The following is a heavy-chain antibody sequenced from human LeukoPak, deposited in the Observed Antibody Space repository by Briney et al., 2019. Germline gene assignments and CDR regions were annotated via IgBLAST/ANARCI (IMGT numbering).Heavy chain of an antibody. D-gene: IGHD3-9*01. J-gene: IGHJ6*03. CDR1: GFTFRTYW. V-gene: IGHV3-21*01. Sequence: GGSLRLSCAASGFTFRTYWMSWVRQAPGKGLEWVSSISSSSSYIYYADSVKGRFTISRDDAKNSLYLQMNSLRAEDTALYYCARDLLGYNKHYMDVWGKGTTVTVSS. CDR3: ARDLLGYNKHYMDV. CDR2: ISSSSSYI.